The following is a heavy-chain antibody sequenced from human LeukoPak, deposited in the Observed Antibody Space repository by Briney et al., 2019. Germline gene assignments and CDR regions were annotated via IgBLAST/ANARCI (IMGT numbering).Heavy chain of an antibody. CDR1: GFTFSSYG. CDR2: IRYDGSNK. CDR3: AKDPHYYGSGSHYNPGWFDP. Sequence: GGSLRLSCAASGFTFSSYGMHWVRQAPGKGLEWVAFIRYDGSNKYYADSVKGRFTISRDNSKNTLYLQMNSLRAEDTAVYYCAKDPHYYGSGSHYNPGWFDPWGQGTLVTVSS. D-gene: IGHD3-10*01. J-gene: IGHJ5*02. V-gene: IGHV3-30*02.